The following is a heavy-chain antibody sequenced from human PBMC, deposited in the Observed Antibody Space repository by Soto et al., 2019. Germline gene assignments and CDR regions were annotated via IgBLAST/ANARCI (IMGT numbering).Heavy chain of an antibody. D-gene: IGHD4-17*01. CDR2: FSAYKGHT. J-gene: IGHJ4*02. CDR1: GYTFSTYG. CDR3: ARVDYGELTQLDY. Sequence: QVQLVQSGAEVKKPGASVKVSCKASGYTFSTYGIGWVRQAPGQGLEWMGFFSAYKGHTNYAQKFQGRVTMTTDTSTSTAYMEMRSLRSYDTAVYYCARVDYGELTQLDYWGQGTPVTVSS. V-gene: IGHV1-18*01.